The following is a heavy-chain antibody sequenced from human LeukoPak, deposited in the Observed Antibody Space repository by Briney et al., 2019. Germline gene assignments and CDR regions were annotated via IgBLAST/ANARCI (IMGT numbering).Heavy chain of an antibody. V-gene: IGHV4-39*01. CDR2: FYYSGSI. CDR3: ARHPPGDYRFDF. CDR1: GGSISSLSHY. Sequence: SETLSLTCTVSGGSISSLSHYWDWIRQPPGKGLEWIGSFYYSGSIYYNTSLKSRVTISVDTSKSQFSLELSSMTAADTAVYYCARHPPGDYRFDFWGQGALVTVSS. D-gene: IGHD3-3*01. J-gene: IGHJ4*02.